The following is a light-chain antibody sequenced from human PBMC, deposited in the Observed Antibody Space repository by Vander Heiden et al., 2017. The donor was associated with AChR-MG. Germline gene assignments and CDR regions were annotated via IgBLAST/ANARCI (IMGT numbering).Light chain of an antibody. Sequence: DIQMTHPPSSVPASVGDRVTTPCRASQGISSWLAWYQQKPGKAPKLLIYAASSWQSGVPSRFSGSGSGTDFTLTISSLQPEDFAAYYCQQDNSFPLTFGGGTRVEIK. CDR1: QGISSW. J-gene: IGKJ4*01. CDR2: AAS. V-gene: IGKV1-12*01. CDR3: QQDNSFPLT.